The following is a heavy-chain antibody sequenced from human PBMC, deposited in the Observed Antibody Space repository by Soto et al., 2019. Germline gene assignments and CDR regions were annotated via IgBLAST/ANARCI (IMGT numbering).Heavy chain of an antibody. CDR2: FRTGGDDATT. J-gene: IGHJ5*02. D-gene: IGHD2-21*01. V-gene: IGHV3-23*01. CDR1: GFTFSSYS. Sequence: PGGSLRLSCAASGFTFSSYSMSWVRQAPGKGLEWVSGFRTGGDDATTYYADSVKGRFTISRDNAENSLYLQMNSLRVEDTGVYYCASARHIGPWGQGTLVTVSS. CDR3: ASARHIGP.